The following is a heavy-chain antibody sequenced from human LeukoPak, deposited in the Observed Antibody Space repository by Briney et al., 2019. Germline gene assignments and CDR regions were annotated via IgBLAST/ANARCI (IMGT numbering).Heavy chain of an antibody. J-gene: IGHJ5*02. CDR1: GGSISSSSYY. CDR2: IYYSGST. D-gene: IGHD4-23*01. V-gene: IGHV4-39*07. Sequence: SETLSLTCTVSGGSISSSSYYWGWIRQPPGKGLEWIGSIYYSGSTYYNPSLKSRVTISVDTSKNQFSLKLSSVTAADTAVYYCARGLGVNWFDPWGQGTLVTVSS. CDR3: ARGLGVNWFDP.